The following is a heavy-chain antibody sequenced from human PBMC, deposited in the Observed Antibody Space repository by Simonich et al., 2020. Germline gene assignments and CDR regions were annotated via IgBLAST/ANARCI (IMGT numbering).Heavy chain of an antibody. CDR2: IYYSGST. J-gene: IGHJ3*02. Sequence: QLQLPESGPGLVKPSETLSLTCTVSGGSISSSSYYGGWIRQPPGKGVEWIGSIYYSGSTYYNPSIKSRVTISVDTSKNQFSLKLSSGTAADTAVYYCARHAGFAFDIWGQGTMVTVSS. CDR3: ARHAGFAFDI. CDR1: GGSISSSSYY. V-gene: IGHV4-39*01. D-gene: IGHD6-13*01.